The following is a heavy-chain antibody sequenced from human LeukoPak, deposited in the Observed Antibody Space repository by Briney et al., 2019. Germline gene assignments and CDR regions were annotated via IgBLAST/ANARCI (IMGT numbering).Heavy chain of an antibody. CDR3: AKATNYATSPFDY. J-gene: IGHJ4*02. Sequence: GGSLRLSCAASGFTFSSYAMSWVRQAPGKGLEWVSAISGSGGSTYYADSVKGRFTISRDNSKNTLYLQMNSLRAEDTAAYYCAKATNYATSPFDYWGQGTLVTVSS. D-gene: IGHD1-26*01. CDR1: GFTFSSYA. CDR2: ISGSGGST. V-gene: IGHV3-23*01.